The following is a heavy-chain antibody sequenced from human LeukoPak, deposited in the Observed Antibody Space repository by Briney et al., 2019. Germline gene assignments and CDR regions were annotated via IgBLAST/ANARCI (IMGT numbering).Heavy chain of an antibody. D-gene: IGHD6-19*01. J-gene: IGHJ4*02. V-gene: IGHV3-48*03. CDR1: GFTFSSYE. Sequence: PGGSLRLSCAASGFTFSSYEMNWVRQAPGKGLEWVSGISSSGGTTHYADSVKGRFTISRDNAKNSLYLQMNSLRAEDTAVYYCARRGAVAGTIDYWGQGALVTVSS. CDR2: ISSSGGTT. CDR3: ARRGAVAGTIDY.